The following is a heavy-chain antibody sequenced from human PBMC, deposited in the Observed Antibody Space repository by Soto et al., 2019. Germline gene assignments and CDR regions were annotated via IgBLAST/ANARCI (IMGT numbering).Heavy chain of an antibody. J-gene: IGHJ4*02. CDR2: MNPNSGNT. D-gene: IGHD3-22*01. V-gene: IGHV1-8*01. CDR3: ARASSMDYDSSGYFLPHFDY. CDR1: GYTVTSYD. Sequence: GASVKVACKASGYTVTSYDINWVRQATGQGLEWMGWMNPNSGNTGYAQKFQGRVTMTRNTSISTAYMELSSLRSEDTAVYYCARASSMDYDSSGYFLPHFDYWGQGTLVTVSS.